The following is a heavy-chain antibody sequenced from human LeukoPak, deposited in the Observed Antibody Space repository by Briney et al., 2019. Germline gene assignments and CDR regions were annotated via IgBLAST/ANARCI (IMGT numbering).Heavy chain of an antibody. Sequence: PSETLSLTCAVSGGSINNNHYYWGWIRQPPGKGLEWIGSIYYGGSTYYNPSLKSRVTISVDTSENHFSLKLSSVTAADTAVYYCARDGGYSNPYYYYYYYMDFWGKGTTVTVSS. CDR2: IYYGGST. V-gene: IGHV4-39*07. CDR3: ARDGGYSNPYYYYYYYMDF. D-gene: IGHD4-11*01. J-gene: IGHJ6*03. CDR1: GGSINNNHYY.